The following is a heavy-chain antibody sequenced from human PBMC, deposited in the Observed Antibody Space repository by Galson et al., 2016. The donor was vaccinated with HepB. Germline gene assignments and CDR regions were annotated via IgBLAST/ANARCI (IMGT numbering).Heavy chain of an antibody. D-gene: IGHD6-19*01. CDR3: ARSPQWLEHFDY. J-gene: IGHJ4*02. CDR1: GYTFTTHY. V-gene: IGHV1-46*01. CDR2: INPTGSST. Sequence: SCKASGYTFTTHYMHWVRQAPGQGLQWMGIINPTGSSTSYAQKFQGRVTLTRDTSTSTVYMELSSLRSEDTAVYYCARSPQWLEHFDYWGQGTLVTVSS.